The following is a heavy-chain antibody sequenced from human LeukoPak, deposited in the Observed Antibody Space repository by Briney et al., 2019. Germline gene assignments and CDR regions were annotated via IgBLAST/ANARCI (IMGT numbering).Heavy chain of an antibody. CDR1: GFTFSSYA. V-gene: IGHV3-30*04. Sequence: GGSLRLSCAASGFTFSSYAMHWVRQAPGKGLEWVAVISYDGSNKYYADSVKGRFTISRDNSKNTLYLQMNSLRAEDTAVYYCARAGPYSSGWSHFDYWGQGTLVTVSS. J-gene: IGHJ4*02. D-gene: IGHD6-19*01. CDR2: ISYDGSNK. CDR3: ARAGPYSSGWSHFDY.